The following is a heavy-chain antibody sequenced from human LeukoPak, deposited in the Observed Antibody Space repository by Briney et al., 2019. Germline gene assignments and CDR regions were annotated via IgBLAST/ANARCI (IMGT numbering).Heavy chain of an antibody. Sequence: PGGSLRLSCAASGFTFTSYEMNWVRQAPGKGLEWVSYISRSGITIYYADSVKGRFTISRDNAKNSLYLQMNSLRVEDTAVYYCARDRLNSSGSYWGQGTLVAVSS. V-gene: IGHV3-48*03. CDR3: ARDRLNSSGSY. J-gene: IGHJ4*02. CDR2: ISRSGITI. D-gene: IGHD3-22*01. CDR1: GFTFTSYE.